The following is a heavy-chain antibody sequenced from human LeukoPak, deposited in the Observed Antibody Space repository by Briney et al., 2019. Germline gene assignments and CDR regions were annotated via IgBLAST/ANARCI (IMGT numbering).Heavy chain of an antibody. CDR2: INPSGGST. V-gene: IGHV1-46*01. D-gene: IGHD3-10*01. CDR1: GYTFTSYY. CDR3: ARNYGSGRSLDY. J-gene: IGHJ4*02. Sequence: ASVEVSCKASGYTFTSYYMHWVRQAPGQGLEWMGIINPSGGSTSYAQKFQGRVTMTRDTSTSTVYMELSSLRSEDTAVYYCARNYGSGRSLDYWGQGTLVTVSS.